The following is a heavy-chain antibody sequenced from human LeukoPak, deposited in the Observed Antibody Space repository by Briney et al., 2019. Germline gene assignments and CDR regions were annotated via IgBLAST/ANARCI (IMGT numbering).Heavy chain of an antibody. D-gene: IGHD6-6*01. J-gene: IGHJ4*02. Sequence: PGRSLRLSCAASGFTFSDYYMSSVRQAPGKGLEWVSYISDSSTYSKYADSVKGRFTISRDNAKNSLYLQMNSLRAEDTAVYYCARSYSSYSFDYWGQGTLVTVSS. V-gene: IGHV3-11*03. CDR3: ARSYSSYSFDY. CDR2: ISDSSTYS. CDR1: GFTFSDYY.